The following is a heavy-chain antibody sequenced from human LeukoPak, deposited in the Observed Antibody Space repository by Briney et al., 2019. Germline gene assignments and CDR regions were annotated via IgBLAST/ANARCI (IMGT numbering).Heavy chain of an antibody. CDR2: MNPNSGNT. V-gene: IGHV1-8*01. CDR1: GYTFTNYD. CDR3: ARIGLVVPAALSYYYYYGMDV. Sequence: PSVNVSCTASGYTFTNYDINWVRHATGQGLEWVGWMNPNSGNTGYAQTFQGRVTMTRNTSISTAYMELSSLRSEDTAVYYCARIGLVVPAALSYYYYYGMDVWGQGTTVTVSS. D-gene: IGHD2-2*01. J-gene: IGHJ6*02.